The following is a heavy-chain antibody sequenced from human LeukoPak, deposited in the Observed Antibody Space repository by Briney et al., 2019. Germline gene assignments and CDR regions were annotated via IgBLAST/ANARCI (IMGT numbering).Heavy chain of an antibody. J-gene: IGHJ4*02. Sequence: GSLRLSCAASGFTFGSFWMSWVRQAPGKGLEWVANIKYDGSEKYYVDSVKGRFTISRDNAKNSLYLQMNRLRAEDTAVYYRARGLTPTNWGQGTLVTVSS. D-gene: IGHD5-12*01. V-gene: IGHV3-7*01. CDR3: ARGLTPTN. CDR2: IKYDGSEK. CDR1: GFTFGSFW.